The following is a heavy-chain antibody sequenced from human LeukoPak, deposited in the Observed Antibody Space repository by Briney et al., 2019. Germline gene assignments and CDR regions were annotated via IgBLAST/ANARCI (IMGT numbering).Heavy chain of an antibody. CDR3: ARVGSGIYYMDV. V-gene: IGHV1-18*04. CDR1: GYTFTGYY. Sequence: GASVKVSCKASGYTFTGYYMHWVRQAPGQGLEWMGWISAYNGNTNYAQKLQGRVTMTTDTSTSTAYMELRSLRSDDTAVYYCARVGSGIYYMDVWGKGTTVTVSS. CDR2: ISAYNGNT. D-gene: IGHD2-15*01. J-gene: IGHJ6*03.